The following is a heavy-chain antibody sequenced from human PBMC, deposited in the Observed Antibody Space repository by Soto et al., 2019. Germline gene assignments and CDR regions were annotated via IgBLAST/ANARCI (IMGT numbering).Heavy chain of an antibody. Sequence: QVQLVQSGAEVKKPGSSVKVSCKASGGTFRSYAISWVRQAPGQGLEWMGEIIPIFGTANYAQKFQGRVTITADESTSTAYMELSSLRSEDTAVYYCARDRGPSSGYYPYWFDPWGQGTLVTVS. V-gene: IGHV1-69*12. CDR2: IIPIFGTA. D-gene: IGHD3-22*01. J-gene: IGHJ5*02. CDR1: GGTFRSYA. CDR3: ARDRGPSSGYYPYWFDP.